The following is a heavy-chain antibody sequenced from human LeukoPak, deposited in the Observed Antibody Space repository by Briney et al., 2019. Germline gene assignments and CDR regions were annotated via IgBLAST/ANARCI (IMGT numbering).Heavy chain of an antibody. J-gene: IGHJ6*02. Sequence: EASVKVSCKASGGTFSSYAISWVRQAPGQGLEWMGRIIPILGIANYAQKFQGRVTITADKSTSTAYMELSSLRSEDTAVYYCATRPKYSYYYYGMDVWGQGTTVTVSS. CDR1: GGTFSSYA. D-gene: IGHD5-18*01. CDR3: ATRPKYSYYYYGMDV. CDR2: IIPILGIA. V-gene: IGHV1-69*04.